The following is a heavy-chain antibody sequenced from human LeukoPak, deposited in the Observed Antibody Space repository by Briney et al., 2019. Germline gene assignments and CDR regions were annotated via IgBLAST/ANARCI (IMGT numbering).Heavy chain of an antibody. J-gene: IGHJ3*02. CDR2: ISGNGGST. CDR3: ARSYDYGGYLDAFDI. Sequence: GGSLRLSCAASGFTFSSFSMNWVRQAPGKGLGYVSAISGNGGSTYYADSVKGRFTISRDNSKNTLYLQMGSLRAEDMAVYYCARSYDYGGYLDAFDIWGQGTMVTVSS. D-gene: IGHD4-17*01. CDR1: GFTFSSFS. V-gene: IGHV3-64*02.